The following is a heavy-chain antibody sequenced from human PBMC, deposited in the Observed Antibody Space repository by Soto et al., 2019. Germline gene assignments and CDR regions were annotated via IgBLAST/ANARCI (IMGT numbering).Heavy chain of an antibody. CDR2: ISGSGDNT. CDR1: GFTFSTYA. V-gene: IGHV3-23*01. D-gene: IGHD3-10*01. Sequence: EVQLLESGGGLVQPGGSLRLSCTASGFTFSTYAMSWVRQAPGKGLEWVSSISGSGDNTYYKDSVKGRFTISRDNSRNNPFLEMNSLGAEDTAVYYCGKNPSGSGSGGPFRPWGQGTLVTVSS. J-gene: IGHJ5*02. CDR3: GKNPSGSGSGGPFRP.